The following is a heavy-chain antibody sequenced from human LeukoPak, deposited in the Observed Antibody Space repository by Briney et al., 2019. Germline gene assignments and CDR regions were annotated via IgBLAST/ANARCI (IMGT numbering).Heavy chain of an antibody. D-gene: IGHD6-13*01. V-gene: IGHV3-15*01. CDR3: TTDMGIGSSWYHRGGY. Sequence: GGSLRLSCAASGFTLSSYAMSWVRQAPGKGLEWVGRIKSKTDGGTTDYAAPVKGRFTISRDDSKNTLYLQMNSLKTEDTAVYYCTTDMGIGSSWYHRGGYWGQGTLVTVSS. CDR2: IKSKTDGGTT. CDR1: GFTLSSYA. J-gene: IGHJ4*02.